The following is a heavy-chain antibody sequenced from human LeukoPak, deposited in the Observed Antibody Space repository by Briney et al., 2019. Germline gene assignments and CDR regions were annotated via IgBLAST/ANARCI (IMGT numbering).Heavy chain of an antibody. J-gene: IGHJ3*02. CDR3: ARESGPGDAFDI. D-gene: IGHD7-27*01. V-gene: IGHV3-48*03. CDR2: ISSSGSTI. CDR1: GFTFSSYE. Sequence: GGSLRLSCAASGFTFSSYEMNWVRQAPGKGLEWVSYISSSGSTIYYADSVKGRFTISRDNAKNLLYLQMNSLRAEDTAVYYCARESGPGDAFDIWGQGTMVTVSS.